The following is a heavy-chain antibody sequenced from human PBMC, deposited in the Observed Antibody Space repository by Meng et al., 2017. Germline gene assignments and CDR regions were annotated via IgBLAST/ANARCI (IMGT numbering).Heavy chain of an antibody. D-gene: IGHD5-12*01. J-gene: IGHJ5*02. CDR2: IYWDDDK. Sequence: SGPTLVKPTQILTLTCTFSGFSLSTSGVGVGWIRQHPGKALEWLALIYWDDDKRYSQSLKSRLTITKDTSKNQVVLTMTNMDPVDTATYYYAHNSGWGYDPNWFDHWGQGTLVTVSS. V-gene: IGHV2-5*02. CDR1: GFSLSTSGVG. CDR3: AHNSGWGYDPNWFDH.